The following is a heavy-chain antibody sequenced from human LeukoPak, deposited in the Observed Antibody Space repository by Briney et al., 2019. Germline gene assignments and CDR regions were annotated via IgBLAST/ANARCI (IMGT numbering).Heavy chain of an antibody. J-gene: IGHJ3*02. CDR1: GFTVSSNY. V-gene: IGHV3-53*01. Sequence: PGGSLRLSCAASGFTVSSNYMSWVRQAPGKGLEWVSVIYSGGSTYYADSVKGRFTISRDNAKNSLYLQMNSLRAEDTAVYYCARGSDYYDSSGIPQAFDIWGQGTMVTVSS. CDR3: ARGSDYYDSSGIPQAFDI. D-gene: IGHD3-22*01. CDR2: IYSGGST.